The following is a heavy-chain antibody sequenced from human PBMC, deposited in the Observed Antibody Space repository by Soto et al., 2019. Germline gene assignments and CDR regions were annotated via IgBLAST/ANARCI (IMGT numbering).Heavy chain of an antibody. CDR2: IYYSWSS. V-gene: IGHV4-31*03. D-gene: IGHD3-22*01. J-gene: IGHJ4*02. CDR1: GGSISSGGYY. Sequence: QVQLQESGPGLVKPSQTLSLTCTVSGGSISSGGYYWSWIRQHPGKGLEWIGYIYYSWSSYYNPSFKSRFTISVDSSKNQFFLKVSSVTAADTAVYYCASLYYYDSSGYDYWGQGTLVTVSS. CDR3: ASLYYYDSSGYDY.